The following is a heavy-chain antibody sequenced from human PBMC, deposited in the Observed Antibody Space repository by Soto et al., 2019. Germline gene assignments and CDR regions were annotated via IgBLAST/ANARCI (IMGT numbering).Heavy chain of an antibody. V-gene: IGHV1-2*04. CDR1: GYTFTGYY. CDR3: ARAIQSVDSSGYYYYYYGMDV. CDR2: INPNSGGT. D-gene: IGHD3-22*01. J-gene: IGHJ6*02. Sequence: ASVKVSCKASGYTFTGYYMHRVRQAPGQGLEWMGWINPNSGGTNYAQKFQGWVTMTRDTSISTAYMELSRLRSDDTAVYYCARAIQSVDSSGYYYYYYGMDVWGQGTTVTVSS.